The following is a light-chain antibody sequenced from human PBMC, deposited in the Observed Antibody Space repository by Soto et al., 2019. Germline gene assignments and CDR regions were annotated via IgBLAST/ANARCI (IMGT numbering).Light chain of an antibody. CDR1: QGIGTA. CDR3: QQFNTTPLT. CDR2: DAS. J-gene: IGKJ4*01. V-gene: IGKV1-13*02. Sequence: IQLTQSPSTLSASVGDRVTITCRASQGIGTALAWYHQRPGNSPDLLVYDASTLQSGVPSRFSGSGSETDFSLTISGLQPEDFGNYSCQQFNTTPLTFGGGTRVEIK.